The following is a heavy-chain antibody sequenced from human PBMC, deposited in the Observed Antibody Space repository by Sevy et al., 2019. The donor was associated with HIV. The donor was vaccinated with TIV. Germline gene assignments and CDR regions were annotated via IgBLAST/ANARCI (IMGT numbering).Heavy chain of an antibody. J-gene: IGHJ4*02. CDR1: GFTFDDYA. CDR2: ITRNSYEAYGGAT. CDR3: TRGLATADTPEYYFDY. Sequence: GGSLRLSCTTSGFTFDDYAMSWFRQAPGKGLEWVAFITRNSYEAYGGATDYGASVEGRFIISRDDSKSIAYLQMNSLKTEDTGVYYCTRGLATADTPEYYFDYWGQGTLVTVSS. V-gene: IGHV3-49*03. D-gene: IGHD5-12*01.